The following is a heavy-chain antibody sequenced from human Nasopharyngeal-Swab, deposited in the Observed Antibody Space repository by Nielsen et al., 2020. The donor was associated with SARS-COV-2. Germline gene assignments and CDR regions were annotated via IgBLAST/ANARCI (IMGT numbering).Heavy chain of an antibody. J-gene: IGHJ4*02. D-gene: IGHD6-19*01. CDR1: GFTFDDYA. CDR3: AKGAQWLVRDELDY. V-gene: IGHV3-9*01. Sequence: SLKISCAASGFTFDDYAMHWVRQAPGKGLEWVSSISWNSGSIGYADSVKGRFTISRDNAKNSLYLQMNSLRAEDTALYYCAKGAQWLVRDELDYWGQGTLVAVSS. CDR2: ISWNSGSI.